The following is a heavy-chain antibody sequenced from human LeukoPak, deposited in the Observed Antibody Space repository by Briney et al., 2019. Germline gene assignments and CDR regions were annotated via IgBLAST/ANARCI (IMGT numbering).Heavy chain of an antibody. CDR3: ARAGVEMATKAAFDI. CDR1: GFTFSSYD. V-gene: IGHV3-13*04. CDR2: IVTAGDT. Sequence: GGALRLSCAASGFTFSSYDMHWGRQATGKGLEWVSAIVTAGDTYYPGSVKGRFTISRENAKNSLYLQMNSLRAGDTAVYYCARAGVEMATKAAFDIWGQGTMVTVSS. J-gene: IGHJ3*02. D-gene: IGHD5-24*01.